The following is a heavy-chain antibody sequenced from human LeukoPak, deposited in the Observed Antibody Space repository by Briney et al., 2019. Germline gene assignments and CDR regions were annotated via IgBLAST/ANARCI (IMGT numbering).Heavy chain of an antibody. J-gene: IGHJ4*02. CDR2: IYYSGST. Sequence: SETLSLTCTVSSDSIYSSNYYWGWIRQPPGKGLEWIGSIYYSGSTYYNSSLKSRVTISVDTSKNQFPLKLSSLTAADTAVYYCARAAYCGGDCYLFDYWGQGTLVTVFS. CDR1: SDSIYSSNYY. CDR3: ARAAYCGGDCYLFDY. D-gene: IGHD2-21*02. V-gene: IGHV4-39*01.